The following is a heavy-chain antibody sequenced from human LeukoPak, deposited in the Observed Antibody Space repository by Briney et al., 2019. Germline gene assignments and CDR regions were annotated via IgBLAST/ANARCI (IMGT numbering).Heavy chain of an antibody. J-gene: IGHJ4*02. V-gene: IGHV4-34*01. D-gene: IGHD1-26*01. Sequence: SETLSLTCAVYGGSFSGYYWSWIRQPPGKGLEWIGEINHSGSTNYNPSLKSRVTISVDTSKNQFSLKLSSVTAADTAVYYCASWSSGSYFDYWGQGTLVTVSS. CDR1: GGSFSGYY. CDR2: INHSGST. CDR3: ASWSSGSYFDY.